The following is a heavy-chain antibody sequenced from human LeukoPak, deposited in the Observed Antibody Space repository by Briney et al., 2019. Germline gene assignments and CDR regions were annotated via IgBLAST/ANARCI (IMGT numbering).Heavy chain of an antibody. CDR3: ARGARAGYNLEPFVY. Sequence: SETLSLTCTVSGGSISSHYWSWIRQPPGKGLEWIGYIYYSGSTKYNPSLKSRVTISVDTSKNQFSLKLSSVTAADTAVYYCARGARAGYNLEPFVYWGQGTLVTVSS. CDR1: GGSISSHY. D-gene: IGHD5-24*01. J-gene: IGHJ4*02. V-gene: IGHV4-59*08. CDR2: IYYSGST.